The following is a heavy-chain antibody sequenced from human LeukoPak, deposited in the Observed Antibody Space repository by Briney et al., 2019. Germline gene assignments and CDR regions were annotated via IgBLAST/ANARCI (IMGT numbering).Heavy chain of an antibody. Sequence: GGSLRLSCAASGFTFSNAWVSWVRQAPGKGLEWVGRIKSKTDGGTTDYAAPVKGRFTISRDVSKNTLYLQMNSLKTEDTAVYYCTRNYHTYYFDYWGQGSLVTVSS. D-gene: IGHD1-7*01. V-gene: IGHV3-15*01. CDR2: IKSKTDGGTT. CDR3: TRNYHTYYFDY. CDR1: GFTFSNAW. J-gene: IGHJ4*02.